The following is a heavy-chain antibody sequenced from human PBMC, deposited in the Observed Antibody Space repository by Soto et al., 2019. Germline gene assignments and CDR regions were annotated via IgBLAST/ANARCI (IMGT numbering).Heavy chain of an antibody. Sequence: EVQLVESGGGLIQPGGSLRVSCAASGFTVSTNYMSWVRQAQGKGLEWVSVIYSDGSTYYADSVKGRFTVSRDSSKNTLYLHMNSLRAEDAAVYYCARLATLSSSLYSYYGIDVWGQGTTVTVSS. CDR2: IYSDGST. CDR1: GFTVSTNY. V-gene: IGHV3-53*01. CDR3: ARLATLSSSLYSYYGIDV. J-gene: IGHJ6*02. D-gene: IGHD4-4*01.